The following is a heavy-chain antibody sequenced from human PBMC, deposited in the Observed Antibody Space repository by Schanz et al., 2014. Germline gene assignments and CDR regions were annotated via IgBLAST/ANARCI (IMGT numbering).Heavy chain of an antibody. CDR2: IYSGGST. D-gene: IGHD3-16*02. CDR1: GFTVSGNY. Sequence: EAQLVESGGGLIQPGGSLRLSCAASGFTVSGNYMSWVRQAPGKGLEWVSIIYSGGSTYYADSVKGRFTISRDNSKNTVYLKMNSLRAEDTAVYFCAREVITFEGVFAPDCWGQGTLVTVSS. V-gene: IGHV3-53*01. J-gene: IGHJ4*02. CDR3: AREVITFEGVFAPDC.